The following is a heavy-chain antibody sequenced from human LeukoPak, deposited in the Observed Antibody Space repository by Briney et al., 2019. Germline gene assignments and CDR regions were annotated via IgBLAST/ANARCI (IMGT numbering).Heavy chain of an antibody. CDR3: AREGIIDAFDI. V-gene: IGHV4-4*07. CDR2: IYTNGPT. CDR1: GGSISSYY. Sequence: SETLSLTCTVSGGSISSYYWSWIRQPAGKGLELIGRIYTNGPTNYNPSLKSRVTISVDTSKNQLSPKLSSVTAADTAVYYCAREGIIDAFDIWGQGTVVTVSS. J-gene: IGHJ3*02.